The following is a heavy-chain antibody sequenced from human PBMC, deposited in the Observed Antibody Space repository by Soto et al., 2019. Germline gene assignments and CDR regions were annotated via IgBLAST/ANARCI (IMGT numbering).Heavy chain of an antibody. D-gene: IGHD3-16*02. CDR1: GGSISSGGYY. J-gene: IGHJ3*02. V-gene: IGHV4-31*03. CDR3: ARAAMITFGGVIARSGAFDI. CDR2: IYYSGST. Sequence: SETLSLTCTVSGGSISSGGYYWSWIRQHPGKGLEWIGYIYYSGSTYYNPSLKGRVTISVDTSKNQFSLKLSSVTAADTAVYYCARAAMITFGGVIARSGAFDIWGQGTMVTVSS.